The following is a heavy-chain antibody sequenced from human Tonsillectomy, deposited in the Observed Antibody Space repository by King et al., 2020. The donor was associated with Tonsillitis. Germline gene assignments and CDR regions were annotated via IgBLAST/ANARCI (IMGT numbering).Heavy chain of an antibody. Sequence: QLQESGPGLVKPSETLSLTCTVSGGPISSYYWSWIRQPPGKGLEWIGYIYDSGSTNYNPSLKSRGTISVDTSKNQLSLKLSSVTAADTAVYYCARGSNIAAAGTGYYFDYWGQGTLVTVSS. D-gene: IGHD6-13*01. V-gene: IGHV4-59*01. J-gene: IGHJ4*02. CDR1: GGPISSYY. CDR3: ARGSNIAAAGTGYYFDY. CDR2: IYDSGST.